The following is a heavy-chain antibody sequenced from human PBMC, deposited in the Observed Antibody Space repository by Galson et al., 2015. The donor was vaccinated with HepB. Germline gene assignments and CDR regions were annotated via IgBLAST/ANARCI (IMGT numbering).Heavy chain of an antibody. D-gene: IGHD2-2*01. J-gene: IGHJ3*02. CDR3: ARDSSSINFDM. V-gene: IGHV7-4-1*02. CDR1: GYTFIWYS. CDR2: INPRTGNP. Sequence: SVKVSCKASGYTFIWYSINWVRQAPGQGLEWMGWINPRTGNPTYAQGFTGRFVFSVDTSVNTAYLQITSLGAEDTAVYYCARDSSSINFDMWGQGTMVTVSS.